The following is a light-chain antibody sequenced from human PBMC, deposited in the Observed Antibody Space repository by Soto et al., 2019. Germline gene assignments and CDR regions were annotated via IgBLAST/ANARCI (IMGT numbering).Light chain of an antibody. Sequence: QSALTQPRSVSGSPGQSVTISCTGTSSDVGGYNYVSWYQQHPGKAPKLMIYDVSKRPSGVPDRFSGSKSGNTASLTISGLQAEDEADYYCTSYTRSTPFYVFGTGTKVTVL. V-gene: IGLV2-11*01. J-gene: IGLJ1*01. CDR2: DVS. CDR3: TSYTRSTPFYV. CDR1: SSDVGGYNY.